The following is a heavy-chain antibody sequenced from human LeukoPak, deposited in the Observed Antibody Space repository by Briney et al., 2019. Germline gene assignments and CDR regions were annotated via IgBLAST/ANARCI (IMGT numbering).Heavy chain of an antibody. V-gene: IGHV1-18*01. CDR2: VSAYADYT. CDR3: ARDVIGCHGFDY. CDR1: GYTFIIYG. Sequence: ASVKVSCKASGYTFIIYGISWVRQAPGQGLEWMGWVSAYADYTTYVQKFQGRVTMTTDTSTSTAYMDLRSRRFDDTPLYYWARDVIGCHGFDYWGQGTLFTVSS. D-gene: IGHD2-15*01. J-gene: IGHJ4*02.